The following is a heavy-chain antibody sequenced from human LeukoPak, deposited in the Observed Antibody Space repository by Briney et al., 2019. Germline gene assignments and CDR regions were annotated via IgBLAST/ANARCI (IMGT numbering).Heavy chain of an antibody. Sequence: GRSLRLSCAASGFTFSSYAMHWVRQAPGKGLEWVAVISYDGSNKYYADSVKGRFTISRDNSKNTLYLQMNSLRAEDTAVYYCARGRVVVVPAASTYYYYYYGMDVWGQGTTVTVSS. CDR3: ARGRVVVVPAASTYYYYYYGMDV. D-gene: IGHD2-2*01. V-gene: IGHV3-30-3*01. CDR2: ISYDGSNK. CDR1: GFTFSSYA. J-gene: IGHJ6*02.